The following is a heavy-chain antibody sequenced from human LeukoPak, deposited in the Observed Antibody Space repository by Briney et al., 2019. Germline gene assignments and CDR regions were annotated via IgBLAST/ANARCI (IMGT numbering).Heavy chain of an antibody. J-gene: IGHJ6*02. CDR3: ARDDRRNYYYYYGMDV. CDR1: GYTFTSYG. V-gene: IGHV1-18*01. CDR2: ISAYNGNT. Sequence: ASVKVSYKASGYTFTSYGISWVRQAPGQGLEWMGWISAYNGNTNYAQKLQGRVTMTTDTSTSTAYMELRSLRSDDTAVYYCARDDRRNYYYYYGMDVWGQGTTVTVSS.